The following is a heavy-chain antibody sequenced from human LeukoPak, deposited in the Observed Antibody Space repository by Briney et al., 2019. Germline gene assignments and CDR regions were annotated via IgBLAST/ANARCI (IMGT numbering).Heavy chain of an antibody. CDR1: GYTLTELY. D-gene: IGHD1-26*01. Sequence: ASVKVSCKVSGYTLTELYMHWVRQAPGKGLEWMGGFDPEDGETIYAQKFQGRVTMTEDTSTDTAYMELSSLRSEDTAVYYCATGRYSGSYSGDFDYWGQGTLVTVSS. V-gene: IGHV1-24*01. CDR3: ATGRYSGSYSGDFDY. J-gene: IGHJ4*02. CDR2: FDPEDGET.